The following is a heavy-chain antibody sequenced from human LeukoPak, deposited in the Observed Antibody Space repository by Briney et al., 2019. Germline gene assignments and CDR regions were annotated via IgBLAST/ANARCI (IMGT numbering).Heavy chain of an antibody. CDR1: GGSISNYY. Sequence: PSETLSLTCTVSGGSISNYYWSWIRQPPGKGLEWIGYIYYSGTTNYNPSLKSRVTISVDTSKNQFSLKLNSVTAADTAVYYCARGVYIAAAQYGYWVQGTLVTVSS. CDR2: IYYSGTT. V-gene: IGHV4-59*01. D-gene: IGHD6-13*01. CDR3: ARGVYIAAAQYGY. J-gene: IGHJ4*02.